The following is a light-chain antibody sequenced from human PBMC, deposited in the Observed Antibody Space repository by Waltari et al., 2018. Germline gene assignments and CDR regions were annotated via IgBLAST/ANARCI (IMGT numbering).Light chain of an antibody. Sequence: QSALTQPASVSGSPGQSITISCTGPRSDVGGYNYVSWYQQHPGKAPKLMIYDVSKRPSGVSNRFSGSKSGNTASLTISGLQAEDEADYYCSSYTSSSPWVFGGGTKLTVL. CDR3: SSYTSSSPWV. CDR2: DVS. CDR1: RSDVGGYNY. J-gene: IGLJ3*02. V-gene: IGLV2-14*01.